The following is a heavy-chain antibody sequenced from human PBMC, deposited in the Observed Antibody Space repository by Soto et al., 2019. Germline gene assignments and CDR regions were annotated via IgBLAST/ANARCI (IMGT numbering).Heavy chain of an antibody. Sequence: SETLSLTCTVSGGSISSGDSYWSWVRQPPGKGLEWVGYIFYSGSTFYNPSLKSRVTITVDTSKNQFSLKLSSVTAADTAVYYCAREAIGQHTPVAHLDYWGQGTLVTVSS. CDR2: IFYSGST. J-gene: IGHJ4*02. D-gene: IGHD6-13*01. CDR1: GGSISSGDSY. CDR3: AREAIGQHTPVAHLDY. V-gene: IGHV4-30-4*01.